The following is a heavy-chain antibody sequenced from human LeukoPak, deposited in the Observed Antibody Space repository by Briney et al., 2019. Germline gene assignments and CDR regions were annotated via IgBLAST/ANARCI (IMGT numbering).Heavy chain of an antibody. CDR1: GGSISSSSYY. J-gene: IGHJ3*02. V-gene: IGHV4-39*07. Sequence: SETLSLTCTVSGGSISSSSYYWGWIRQPPGKGLEWIGSIYYSGSTYYNPSLKSRVTISVDTSKNQFSLKLSSVTAADTAVYYCARDPTVVNSAGYAFDIWGQGTMVTVSS. CDR2: IYYSGST. CDR3: ARDPTVVNSAGYAFDI. D-gene: IGHD4-23*01.